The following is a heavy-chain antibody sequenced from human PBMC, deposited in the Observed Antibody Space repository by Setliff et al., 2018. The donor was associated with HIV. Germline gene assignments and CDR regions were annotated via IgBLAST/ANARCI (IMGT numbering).Heavy chain of an antibody. J-gene: IGHJ3*02. CDR1: GGSLSSDNW. CDR3: ARVQRFHDAFDI. V-gene: IGHV4-4*02. CDR2: IYHSEYT. Sequence: LSLTCAVSGGSLSSDNWWTWVRQPPGKGLEWIGEIYHSEYTNYNPSLKSRVTIAVDKSKNQFSLKLSSVTAADTAVYYCARVQRFHDAFDIWGQGTMVTVSS. D-gene: IGHD6-25*01.